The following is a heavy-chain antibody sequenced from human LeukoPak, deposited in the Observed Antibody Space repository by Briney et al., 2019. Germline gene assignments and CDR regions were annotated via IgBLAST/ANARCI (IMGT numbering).Heavy chain of an antibody. CDR3: ASGGGAAAGTIDY. J-gene: IGHJ4*02. CDR2: IYYSGST. CDR1: GGSISSYY. V-gene: IGHV4-59*01. D-gene: IGHD6-13*01. Sequence: SETLSLTCTVSGGSISSYYWSWIRQPPGKGLEWIGYIYYSGSTNYNPSLKSRVTISVDTSKNQFSLKLSSVTAADTAVYYCASGGGAAAGTIDYWGQGTLVTVSS.